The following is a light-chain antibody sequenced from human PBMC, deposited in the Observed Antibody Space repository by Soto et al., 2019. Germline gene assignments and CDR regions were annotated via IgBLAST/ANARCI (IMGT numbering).Light chain of an antibody. CDR3: QQYNSYPWT. CDR1: QSVSSSD. Sequence: EIVLTQSPGTLSLSPGDRATLSCRASQSVSSSDLAWYQQKPGQAPRLLIYGASTRATGIPDRFSGSGSGTDFTLTISRLEPEDFATYYCQQYNSYPWTFGQGTKVEIK. V-gene: IGKV3-20*01. J-gene: IGKJ1*01. CDR2: GAS.